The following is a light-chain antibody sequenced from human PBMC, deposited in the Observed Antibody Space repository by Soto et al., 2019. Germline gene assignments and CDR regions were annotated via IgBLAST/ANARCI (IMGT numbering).Light chain of an antibody. J-gene: IGLJ2*01. CDR2: GNS. V-gene: IGLV1-40*01. CDR3: QYYDSSRTGGEV. Sequence: QSALTQPPSVSGAPGQRGTISCTGSSSNIGAGYDVHWYQQLPGTAPKLLIYGNSNRPGGVPDRSTGSKSGNSASLAITGLKAEDEADYYCQYYDSSRTGGEVFGGGTKLTVL. CDR1: SSNIGAGYD.